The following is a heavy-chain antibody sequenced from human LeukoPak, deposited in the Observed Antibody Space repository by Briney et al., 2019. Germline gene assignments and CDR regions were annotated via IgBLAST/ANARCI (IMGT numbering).Heavy chain of an antibody. CDR2: IGSSGGGI. J-gene: IGHJ4*02. V-gene: IGHV3-23*01. D-gene: IGHD7-27*01. Sequence: GSLKLSCAASGFPFNTYTMYWVRHPPGKRLEWVSIIGSSGGGIHYADSVKGRFTISRDNSKNALYLQMNSLRVEDTAVYYCAIDPNWGTHSWGQGVLVTVSS. CDR3: AIDPNWGTHS. CDR1: GFPFNTYT.